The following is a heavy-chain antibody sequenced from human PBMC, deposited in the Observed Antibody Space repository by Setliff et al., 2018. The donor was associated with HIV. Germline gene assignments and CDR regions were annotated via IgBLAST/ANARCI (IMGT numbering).Heavy chain of an antibody. Sequence: SVKVSCKASGGTFSNYAISWVRQAPGQGLEWMGGIIPIFGTANYAQKFQGRVTITADESTSTAYMELSSLRSEDTAVYYCAREEYQLLHAFDIWGQGTMVTVSS. CDR1: GGTFSNYA. V-gene: IGHV1-69*13. J-gene: IGHJ3*02. CDR2: IIPIFGTA. CDR3: AREEYQLLHAFDI. D-gene: IGHD2-2*01.